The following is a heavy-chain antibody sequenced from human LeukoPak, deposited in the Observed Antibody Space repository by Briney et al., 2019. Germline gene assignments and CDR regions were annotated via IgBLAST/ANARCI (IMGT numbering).Heavy chain of an antibody. CDR3: ARRRLLPAHYFDY. Sequence: SETLSLTCTVSGGSISSSSYYWGWIRQPPGTGLEWIGSIYYSGSTYYNPSLKSRVTISVDTSKNQFSLKLSSVTAADTAVYYCARRRLLPAHYFDYWGQGTLVTVSS. J-gene: IGHJ4*02. CDR1: GGSISSSSYY. D-gene: IGHD2-21*01. V-gene: IGHV4-39*01. CDR2: IYYSGST.